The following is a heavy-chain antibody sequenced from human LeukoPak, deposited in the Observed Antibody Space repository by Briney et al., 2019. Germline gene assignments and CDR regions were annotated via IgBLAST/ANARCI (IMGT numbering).Heavy chain of an antibody. Sequence: GESLKISCKASGYTFKVYWIAWVRQMPGNGLEWMGSIYPADSDARYSPSFQGQVTISADKSIGTAYLQWSTLKASDTAMYYCTRLGAVARGIDYWGQGTLVTVSS. CDR1: GYTFKVYW. CDR2: IYPADSDA. J-gene: IGHJ4*02. V-gene: IGHV5-51*01. CDR3: TRLGAVARGIDY. D-gene: IGHD1-26*01.